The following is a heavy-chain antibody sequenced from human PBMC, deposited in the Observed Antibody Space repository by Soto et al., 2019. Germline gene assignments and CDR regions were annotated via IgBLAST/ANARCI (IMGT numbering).Heavy chain of an antibody. V-gene: IGHV4-30-4*01. Sequence: SETLSLTCTVSGVSINSGDYYWSWIRQPPGKGLEWIGYIYYSGSTHYNPSLKSRFTVSVDTSKNQFSLKLNSVTAADTAVYYCARYDYSNLYYFDHWGQGTLVTVSS. J-gene: IGHJ4*02. CDR3: ARYDYSNLYYFDH. CDR1: GVSINSGDYY. CDR2: IYYSGST. D-gene: IGHD4-4*01.